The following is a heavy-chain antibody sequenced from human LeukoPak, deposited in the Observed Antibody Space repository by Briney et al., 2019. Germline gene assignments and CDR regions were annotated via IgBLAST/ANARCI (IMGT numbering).Heavy chain of an antibody. CDR3: ATSLNYYDSSGYYYGFDY. V-gene: IGHV5-51*01. J-gene: IGHJ4*02. CDR1: GYSFTSYW. CDR2: IYPGDSDT. Sequence: GESLKISCKGSGYSFTSYWIGWVRQMLGKGLEWMGIIYPGDSDTRYSPSFQGQVTISADKSISTAYLQWSSLKASDTAMYYCATSLNYYDSSGYYYGFDYWGQGTLVTVSS. D-gene: IGHD3-22*01.